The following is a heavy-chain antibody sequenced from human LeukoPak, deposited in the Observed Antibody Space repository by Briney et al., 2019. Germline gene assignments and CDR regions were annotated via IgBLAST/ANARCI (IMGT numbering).Heavy chain of an antibody. V-gene: IGHV3-33*01. CDR2: IWFDKNQ. CDR3: ARVAAGYSVNYFDY. J-gene: IGHJ4*02. Sequence: PGRSLRLSCAASGFILNDYGMHWVRQAPGKGLEWVADIWFDKNQHFADSVKGRFTISRDNVENSLYLQMNSLRDEDTAVYYCARVAAGYSVNYFDYWGQGTLVTVSS. CDR1: GFILNDYG. D-gene: IGHD4-23*01.